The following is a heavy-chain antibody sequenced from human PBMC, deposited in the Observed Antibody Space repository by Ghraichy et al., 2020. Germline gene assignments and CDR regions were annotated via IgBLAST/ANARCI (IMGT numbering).Heavy chain of an antibody. Sequence: ETLSLTCTVSGGSISSYYWSWIRQPAGKGLEWIGRIYTSGSTNYNPSLQSRVTMSVDTSKNQFSLKLSSVTAADTAVYYCAREAPPYYYDSSGYFDYRGQGTLVTVSS. D-gene: IGHD3-22*01. CDR1: GGSISSYY. J-gene: IGHJ4*02. CDR3: AREAPPYYYDSSGYFDY. CDR2: IYTSGST. V-gene: IGHV4-4*07.